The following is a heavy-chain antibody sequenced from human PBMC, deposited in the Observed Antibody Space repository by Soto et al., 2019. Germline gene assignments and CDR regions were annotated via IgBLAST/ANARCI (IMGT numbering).Heavy chain of an antibody. Sequence: QITLNESGPTVVKPTETLTLTCTFSGFSLTTSGVGVGWVRQSPGKAPEWLGFIYWDDDKRYSTSLKSRLTITKDTSKNQVVLTMANVDPADTATYYCAHRVLRAVFGLVTTTAIYFDSWGQGTPVVVSS. CDR2: IYWDDDK. J-gene: IGHJ4*02. V-gene: IGHV2-5*02. CDR1: GFSLTTSGVG. CDR3: AHRVLRAVFGLVTTTAIYFDS. D-gene: IGHD3-3*01.